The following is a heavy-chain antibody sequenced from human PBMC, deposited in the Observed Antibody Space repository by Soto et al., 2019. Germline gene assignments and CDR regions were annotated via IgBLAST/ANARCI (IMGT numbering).Heavy chain of an antibody. CDR3: AKDPSTIRFLVYYGMDV. CDR2: ISYDGSNK. Sequence: GGSLRLSCAASGFTFSTYDMHWVRQAPGKGLEWVAVISYDGSNKYYVDSVKGRFTISRDNSKNTLYLQMNSLRAEDTAVYYCAKDPSTIRFLVYYGMDVWGQGTTVTVSS. V-gene: IGHV3-30*18. CDR1: GFTFSTYD. D-gene: IGHD3-3*01. J-gene: IGHJ6*02.